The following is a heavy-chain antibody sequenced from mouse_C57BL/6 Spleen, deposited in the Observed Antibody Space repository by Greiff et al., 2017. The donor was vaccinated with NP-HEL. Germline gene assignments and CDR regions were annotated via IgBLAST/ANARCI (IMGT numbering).Heavy chain of an antibody. CDR3: ARTSYGSSYYFDY. Sequence: VQLVESGAELVKPGASVKISCKASGYAFSSYWMNWVKQRPGKGLEWIGQIYPGDGDTNYNGKFKGKATLTADKSSSTAYMQLSSLTSEDSAVYFCARTSYGSSYYFDYWGQGTTLTVSS. D-gene: IGHD1-1*01. J-gene: IGHJ2*01. V-gene: IGHV1-80*01. CDR2: IYPGDGDT. CDR1: GYAFSSYW.